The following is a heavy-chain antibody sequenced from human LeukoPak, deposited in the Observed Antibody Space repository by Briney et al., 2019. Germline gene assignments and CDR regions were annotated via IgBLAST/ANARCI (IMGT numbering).Heavy chain of an antibody. J-gene: IGHJ3*02. CDR3: ARQSYYDILTGYYSAFDI. Sequence: SETLSLTCTVSGGSISSYYWSWIRQPAGKGLEWIGRIYTSGSTNYNPSLKSRVTMSVDTSKNQFSLKLSSVTAADTAVYYCARQSYYDILTGYYSAFDIWGQGTMVTVSS. CDR1: GGSISSYY. CDR2: IYTSGST. D-gene: IGHD3-9*01. V-gene: IGHV4-4*07.